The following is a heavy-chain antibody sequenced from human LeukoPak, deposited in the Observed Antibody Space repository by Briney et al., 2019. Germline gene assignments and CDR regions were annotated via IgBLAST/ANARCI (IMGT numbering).Heavy chain of an antibody. J-gene: IGHJ5*02. CDR2: IWYDGNKK. D-gene: IGHD3-3*01. CDR3: AKGFWNWFDP. CDR1: GFTFSIYG. V-gene: IGHV3-33*06. Sequence: GGSLRLSCTASGFTFSIYGMHWVRQAPGKGLEWVAVIWYDGNKKYYADSVKGRFTVSRDNSKNTLYLQMNSLRAEDTAVYYCAKGFWNWFDPWGQGTLVTVSS.